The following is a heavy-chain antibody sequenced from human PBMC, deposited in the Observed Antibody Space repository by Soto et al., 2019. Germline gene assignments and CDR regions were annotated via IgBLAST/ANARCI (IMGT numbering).Heavy chain of an antibody. CDR2: ISYDSETT. J-gene: IGHJ3*01. D-gene: IGHD3-3*01. CDR3: ARLYYDYV. Sequence: GGSLRLSCAASGHTFSTYSMNWVRQAPGKGLEWVAYISYDSETTSYADSVKGRFTISRDDAENSLYLQMNSLRDEDSAIYYCARLYYDYVWGQGTMVTVSS. V-gene: IGHV3-48*02. CDR1: GHTFSTYS.